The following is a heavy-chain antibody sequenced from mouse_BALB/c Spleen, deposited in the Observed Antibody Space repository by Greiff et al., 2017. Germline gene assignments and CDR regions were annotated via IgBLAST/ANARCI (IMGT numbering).Heavy chain of an antibody. Sequence: EVQLVESGGGLVQPGRSLKLSCAASGFTFSSYGMSWVRQTPDKRLELVATINSNGGSTYYPDSVKGRFTISRDNAKNTLYLQMSSLKSEDTAMYYCAREVRLLDYWGQGTTLTVSS. CDR2: INSNGGST. J-gene: IGHJ2*01. CDR1: GFTFSSYG. CDR3: AREVRLLDY. D-gene: IGHD1-2*01. V-gene: IGHV5-6-3*01.